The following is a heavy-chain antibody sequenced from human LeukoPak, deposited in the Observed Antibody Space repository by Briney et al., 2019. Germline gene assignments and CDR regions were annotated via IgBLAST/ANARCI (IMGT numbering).Heavy chain of an antibody. Sequence: SETLSLTCTVSGVSISSSNSYWSWIRQPAGEGLEWIGRIYTSGSTNYNPSLKSRVTMSVDTSKNQFSLNLSSVTAADTAVYYCARGAHYYGSGSYSTNVNGFDIWGQGTMVTVSS. CDR3: ARGAHYYGSGSYSTNVNGFDI. CDR2: IYTSGST. J-gene: IGHJ3*02. D-gene: IGHD3-10*01. V-gene: IGHV4-61*02. CDR1: GVSISSSNSY.